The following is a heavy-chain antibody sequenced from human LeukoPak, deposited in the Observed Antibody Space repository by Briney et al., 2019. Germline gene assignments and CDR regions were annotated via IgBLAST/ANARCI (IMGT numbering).Heavy chain of an antibody. CDR1: GFTFSSYG. CDR3: ARDPLGYCSGGSCAGGYYFDY. CDR2: ISYDGSNK. V-gene: IGHV3-30*03. D-gene: IGHD2-15*01. J-gene: IGHJ4*02. Sequence: PGRSLRLSCAASGFTFSSYGMHWVRQAPGKGLEWVAVISYDGSNKYYADSVKGRFTISRDNSKNTLYLQMNSLRAEDTAVYYCARDPLGYCSGGSCAGGYYFDYWGQGTLVTVSS.